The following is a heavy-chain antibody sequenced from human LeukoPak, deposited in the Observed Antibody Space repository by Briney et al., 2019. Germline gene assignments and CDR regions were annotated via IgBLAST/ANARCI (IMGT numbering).Heavy chain of an antibody. J-gene: IGHJ4*02. Sequence: PGGSLRLSCAASGFTFSSYSMNWVRQAPGKGLEWVSSISSSSSYIYYADSVKGRFIISRDNAKNSLYLQMNSLRAEDTAVYYCARGMITFGGVIAKIFDYWGQGTLVTVSS. V-gene: IGHV3-21*01. CDR2: ISSSSSYI. D-gene: IGHD3-16*02. CDR1: GFTFSSYS. CDR3: ARGMITFGGVIAKIFDY.